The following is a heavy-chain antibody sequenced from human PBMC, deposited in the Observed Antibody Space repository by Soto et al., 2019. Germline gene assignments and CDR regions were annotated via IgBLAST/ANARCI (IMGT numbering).Heavy chain of an antibody. J-gene: IGHJ4*02. CDR3: ENDAWAAYYFAY. D-gene: IGHD6-25*01. CDR2: ISGSGAST. Sequence: VQLLESGGGLVQPGGSLRLSCAASGFTFSSYVMNWVRLAPGKGLEWVSAISGSGASTYYADSVKGRFTISRDNSKNTLYLQMNSLRAEDTAVYYCENDAWAAYYFAYWGQGTLVTVSS. CDR1: GFTFSSYV. V-gene: IGHV3-23*01.